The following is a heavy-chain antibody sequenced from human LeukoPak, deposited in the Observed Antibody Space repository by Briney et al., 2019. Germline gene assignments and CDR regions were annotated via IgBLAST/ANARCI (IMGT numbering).Heavy chain of an antibody. CDR1: GGSISSYY. J-gene: IGHJ5*02. V-gene: IGHV4-59*01. CDR3: ARDRSSGCYWFDP. Sequence: SETLSLTCTVSGGSISSYYWSWIRQPPGKGLEWIGYTYYSGSTNYNPSLKSRVTISVDTSKNQFSLKLSSVTAADTAVYYCARDRSSGCYWFDPWGQGTLVTVSS. D-gene: IGHD6-19*01. CDR2: TYYSGST.